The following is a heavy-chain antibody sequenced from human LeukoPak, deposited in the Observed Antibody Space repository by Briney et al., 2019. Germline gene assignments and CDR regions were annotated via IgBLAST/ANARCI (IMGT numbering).Heavy chain of an antibody. CDR3: VRRLAAAGTLDY. J-gene: IGHJ4*02. Sequence: PGGSLILSCAASGFTFSSYWMHWVRQVPGKGLVCVSRISGDGSSTTYADSVKGRLTISRDNAKNTLYLQMNSLRDEDTAVYYCVRRLAAAGTLDYWGQGTLVTVSS. D-gene: IGHD6-13*01. V-gene: IGHV3-74*01. CDR2: ISGDGSST. CDR1: GFTFSSYW.